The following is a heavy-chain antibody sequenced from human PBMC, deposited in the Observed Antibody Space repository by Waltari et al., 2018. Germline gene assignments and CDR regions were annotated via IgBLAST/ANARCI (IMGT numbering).Heavy chain of an antibody. J-gene: IGHJ4*02. V-gene: IGHV3-48*01. Sequence: EVQLVESGGGLVQPGGSLRLSCAASGFTFSSYSLNWFRQAPGKGLEWVSYISSSSSTIYYADSVKGRFTISRDNAKNSLYLQMNSLRAEDTAVYYCARDRGKAALDYWGQGTLVTVSS. CDR3: ARDRGKAALDY. CDR1: GFTFSSYS. D-gene: IGHD1-26*01. CDR2: ISSSSSTI.